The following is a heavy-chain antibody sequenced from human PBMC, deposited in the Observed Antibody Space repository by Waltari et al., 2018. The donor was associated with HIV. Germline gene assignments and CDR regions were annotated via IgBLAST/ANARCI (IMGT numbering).Heavy chain of an antibody. D-gene: IGHD1-1*01. J-gene: IGHJ3*02. CDR3: TRNWNHDAFDI. CDR1: GFTFSSFS. Sequence: EVQLVESGGGLVQPGGSLRLSCAASGFTFSSFSMHWVRQAPGKGLQYVSASTGDGGSTFYANSVKGRFTISRDNSKNTLYLQMGSLRADDMAVYYCTRNWNHDAFDIWGRGTMVTVSS. V-gene: IGHV3-64*01. CDR2: STGDGGST.